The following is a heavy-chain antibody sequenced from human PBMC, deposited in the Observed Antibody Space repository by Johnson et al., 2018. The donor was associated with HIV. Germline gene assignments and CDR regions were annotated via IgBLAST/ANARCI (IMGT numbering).Heavy chain of an antibody. CDR2: IKQDGSEK. CDR3: AKAVTGEGAFDI. D-gene: IGHD7-27*01. Sequence: VQLVESGGGLVQPGGSLRLSCAASGFTFSSYWMSWVRQAPGKGLEWVANIKQDGSEKYYVDSVKGRFTISRDNSKNTLYLQMNSLRAEDTAVYYCAKAVTGEGAFDIWGQGTMVTVSS. V-gene: IGHV3-7*03. J-gene: IGHJ3*02. CDR1: GFTFSSYW.